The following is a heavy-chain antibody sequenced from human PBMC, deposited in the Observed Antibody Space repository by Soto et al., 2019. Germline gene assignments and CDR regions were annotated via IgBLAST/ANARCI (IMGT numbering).Heavy chain of an antibody. Sequence: PGGSLRLSCAASGSTFSSSEMHWVRQAPGKGLEGVSYISKSSSVIYYADSVKGRFTISRDNAKNLLYLQMNSLRAEDTAVYYCARERFLEWLLVGAYYYYGMDVWGQGTTVTVSS. CDR1: GSTFSSSE. V-gene: IGHV3-48*03. CDR2: ISKSSSVI. D-gene: IGHD3-3*01. J-gene: IGHJ6*02. CDR3: ARERFLEWLLVGAYYYYGMDV.